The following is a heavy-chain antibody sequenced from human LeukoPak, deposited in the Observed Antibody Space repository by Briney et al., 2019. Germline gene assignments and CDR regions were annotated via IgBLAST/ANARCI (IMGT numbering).Heavy chain of an antibody. CDR2: IYTSGST. V-gene: IGHV4-4*07. D-gene: IGHD2-2*01. CDR1: GGSISSYY. CDR3: ARSCVGRSFSSTSCWGFDY. J-gene: IGHJ4*02. Sequence: SETLSLTCTVSGGSISSYYWSWIRQPAGKGLEWIGRIYTSGSTNYNPSLKSRVTMSVDTSKNQFSLKLSSVTAADTAVCYCARSCVGRSFSSTSCWGFDYWGQGTLVTVSS.